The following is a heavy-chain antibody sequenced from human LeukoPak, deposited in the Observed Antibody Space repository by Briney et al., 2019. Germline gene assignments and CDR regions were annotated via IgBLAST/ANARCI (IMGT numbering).Heavy chain of an antibody. D-gene: IGHD3-10*01. CDR1: GFTFSSYW. CDR2: IKQDGSEK. J-gene: IGHJ4*01. Sequence: SGGSLRLSCAASGFTFSSYWMSWVRQAPGKGLEWVANIKQDGSEKYYVDSVKGRFTISRDNSKDTLYLQMNSLRADDTAVYYCAKDQGSGTYYITPDYWGHGTLVTVSS. V-gene: IGHV3-7*01. CDR3: AKDQGSGTYYITPDY.